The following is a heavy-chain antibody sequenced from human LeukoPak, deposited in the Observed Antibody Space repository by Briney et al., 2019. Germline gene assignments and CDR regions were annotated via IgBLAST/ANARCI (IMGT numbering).Heavy chain of an antibody. J-gene: IGHJ6*03. CDR1: GYSFTSYW. Sequence: GESLKISCKGSGYSFTSYWIGWVRQMPGKGLEWMGIIYPGDSDTRYSPSFQGQVTISADKSISTAYLQWSSLKASDTAMYYCARRGRDGYNYQRAYYYYYYMDVWGKGTTVTVSS. CDR3: ARRGRDGYNYQRAYYYYYYMDV. CDR2: IYPGDSDT. D-gene: IGHD5-24*01. V-gene: IGHV5-51*01.